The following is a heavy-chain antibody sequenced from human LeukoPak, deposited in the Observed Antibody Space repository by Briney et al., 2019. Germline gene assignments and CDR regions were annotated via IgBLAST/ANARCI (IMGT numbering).Heavy chain of an antibody. Sequence: GESLKISCKGSGYSFPNYWIGWVRQVPGKGLEWMGIIYPRDSDTRYSPSFQGQVTISADKSISAAYLQWSSLKASDTAMYYCARRESSGSIDYWGQGTLVTVSS. CDR3: ARRESSGSIDY. J-gene: IGHJ4*02. D-gene: IGHD6-19*01. V-gene: IGHV5-51*01. CDR2: IYPRDSDT. CDR1: GYSFPNYW.